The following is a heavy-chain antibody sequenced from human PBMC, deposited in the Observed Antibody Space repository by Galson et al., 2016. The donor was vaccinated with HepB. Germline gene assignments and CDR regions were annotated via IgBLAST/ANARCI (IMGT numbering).Heavy chain of an antibody. Sequence: SLRLSCAASGFTFSSYGIHWVRQAPGKGLEWVAVISYDGSNEYYADSVKGRFTISRDNSKNTLYLQMNSLRADDTAVYYCARPCAGITIFGVAFDYWGQGTLVTVSS. CDR3: ARPCAGITIFGVAFDY. J-gene: IGHJ4*02. D-gene: IGHD3-3*01. CDR1: GFTFSSYG. CDR2: ISYDGSNE. V-gene: IGHV3-30*03.